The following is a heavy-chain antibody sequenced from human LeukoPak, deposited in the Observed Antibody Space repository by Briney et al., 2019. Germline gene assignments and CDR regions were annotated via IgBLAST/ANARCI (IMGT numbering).Heavy chain of an antibody. CDR3: AKGIGIAVAGTHDY. Sequence: GRSLRLSCAASGFTFDDYAMHWVRQAPGKGLEWVSGISWNSGSTGYADSVKGRFTISRDNAKNSLYLQMNSLRAEDTALYYCAKGIGIAVAGTHDYWGQGTLVTVSS. D-gene: IGHD6-19*01. CDR1: GFTFDDYA. CDR2: ISWNSGST. V-gene: IGHV3-9*01. J-gene: IGHJ4*02.